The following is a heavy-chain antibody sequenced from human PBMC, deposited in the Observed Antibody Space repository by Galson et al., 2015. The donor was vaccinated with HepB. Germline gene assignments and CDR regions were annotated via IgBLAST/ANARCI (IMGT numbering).Heavy chain of an antibody. J-gene: IGHJ6*02. CDR1: GYTFTSYG. Sequence: SVKVSCKASGYTFTSYGISWVRQAPGQGLEWMGWISAYNGNTNYAQKLQGRVTMTTDTSTSTAYMELRSLRSDDTAVYYCARDPDAYGDYGLAAVRSFYYYGMDVWGQGTMVTVSS. CDR2: ISAYNGNT. CDR3: ARDPDAYGDYGLAAVRSFYYYGMDV. V-gene: IGHV1-18*04. D-gene: IGHD4-17*01.